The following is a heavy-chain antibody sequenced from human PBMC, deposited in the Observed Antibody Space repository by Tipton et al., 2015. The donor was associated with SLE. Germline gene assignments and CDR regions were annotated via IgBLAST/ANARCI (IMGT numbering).Heavy chain of an antibody. Sequence: TLSLTCTVSRDSIISGSSYWSWVRQHPGKGLEWSGYIFYSGSTYYNPSLQSRVTLSIDRSNNQFSLNVNSVTAADTAVYYCARAGAASGARWFDTWGRGTLVTVSS. V-gene: IGHV4-31*03. CDR2: IFYSGST. CDR1: RDSIISGSSY. J-gene: IGHJ5*02. CDR3: ARAGAASGARWFDT. D-gene: IGHD6-13*01.